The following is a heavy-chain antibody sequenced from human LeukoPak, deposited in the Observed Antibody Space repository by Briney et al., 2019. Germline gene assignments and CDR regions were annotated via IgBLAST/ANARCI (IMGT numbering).Heavy chain of an antibody. CDR2: IYYSGST. V-gene: IGHV4-59*12. Sequence: SETLSLTCTVSGGSISSYYWSWIRQPPGKGLEWIGYIYYSGSTNYNPSLKSRVTISVDTSKNQFSLKLSSVTAADTAVYYCAEYDSSGQQDYWGQGTLVTVSS. CDR1: GGSISSYY. CDR3: AEYDSSGQQDY. J-gene: IGHJ4*02. D-gene: IGHD3-22*01.